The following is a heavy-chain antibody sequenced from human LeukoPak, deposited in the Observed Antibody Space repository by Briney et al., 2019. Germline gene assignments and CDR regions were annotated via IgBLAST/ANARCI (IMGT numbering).Heavy chain of an antibody. CDR3: ARGQDYYGSGSSVDY. Sequence: PGGSLRLYCAASGFTVSSNYMSWVRQAPGKGLEWVSVIYSGGSTYYADSVKGRFTISRDNSKNTLYPQMNSLRAEDTAVYYCARGQDYYGSGSSVDYWGQGTLVTVSS. J-gene: IGHJ4*02. CDR1: GFTVSSNY. D-gene: IGHD3-10*01. CDR2: IYSGGST. V-gene: IGHV3-66*01.